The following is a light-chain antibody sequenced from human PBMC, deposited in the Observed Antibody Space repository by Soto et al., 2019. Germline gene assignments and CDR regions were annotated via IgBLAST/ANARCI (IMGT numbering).Light chain of an antibody. J-gene: IGLJ3*02. CDR2: SNN. CDR1: SSNIGSNY. CDR3: AAWDDSLSVPWV. V-gene: IGLV1-47*02. Sequence: QSVLTQPPSASGTPGQRVTISCSGSSSNIGSNYVYWYQQLPGTAPKLLIYSNNQRPSGVPDRFSGSKSGTSASLAISGLRSEDEADYYCAAWDDSLSVPWVFGGGTKVTVL.